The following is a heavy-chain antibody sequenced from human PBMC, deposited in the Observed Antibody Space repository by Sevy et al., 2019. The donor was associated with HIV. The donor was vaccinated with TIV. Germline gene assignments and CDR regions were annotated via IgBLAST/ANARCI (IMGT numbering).Heavy chain of an antibody. CDR2: IFSSGST. CDR1: GFTVNDKY. V-gene: IGHV3-66*02. CDR3: VSLFLSYRSGWSYFDY. Sequence: GGSLRLSCAISGFTVNDKYIIWVRQAPGKGLEWVSVIFSSGSTYYADSAKGRFTISRDNSKNTVDLQMNRVRAEDTAVYYCVSLFLSYRSGWSYFDYCGQGTLVTVSS. D-gene: IGHD6-19*01. J-gene: IGHJ4*02.